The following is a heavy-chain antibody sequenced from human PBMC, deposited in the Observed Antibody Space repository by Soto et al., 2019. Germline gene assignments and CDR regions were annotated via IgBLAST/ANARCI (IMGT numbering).Heavy chain of an antibody. V-gene: IGHV5-51*01. CDR3: ARGNVANYFEP. CDR2: IYPHDSTV. D-gene: IGHD1-7*01. J-gene: IGHJ5*02. CDR1: GYSFTGYW. Sequence: PGESLKISCKDSGYSFTGYWLVWVRQVPGKGLEWMGIIYPHDSTVKYNPSVQGQVTMSVDRSISTAYLHWSSLKASDAAVYYCARGNVANYFEPWGQGTLVTVSS.